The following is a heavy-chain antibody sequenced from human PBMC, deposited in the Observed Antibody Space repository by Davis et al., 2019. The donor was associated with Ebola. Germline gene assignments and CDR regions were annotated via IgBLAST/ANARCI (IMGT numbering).Heavy chain of an antibody. D-gene: IGHD6-19*01. CDR3: ARDRYSSGWRYYFDY. CDR1: GFTFSSYG. CDR2: IWYDGSNK. Sequence: GGSLRFSCAASGFTFSSYGMHWVRQAPGKGLEWVAVIWYDGSNKYYADSVKGRFTISRDNSKNTLYLQMNSLRAEDTAVYYCARDRYSSGWRYYFDYWGQGTLVTVSS. J-gene: IGHJ4*02. V-gene: IGHV3-33*01.